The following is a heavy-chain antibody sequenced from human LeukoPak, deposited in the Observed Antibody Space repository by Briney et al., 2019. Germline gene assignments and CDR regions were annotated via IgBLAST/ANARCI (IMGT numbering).Heavy chain of an antibody. D-gene: IGHD6-19*01. Sequence: ASVKVSCKAFGYTFTSYGISWVRQAPGQGLEWMGWISAYNGNTNYAQKLQGRVTMTTDTSTSTAYMELRSLRSDDTAVYYCARRRGYSSGWLRGYFDYWGQGTLVTVSS. CDR1: GYTFTSYG. CDR3: ARRRGYSSGWLRGYFDY. J-gene: IGHJ4*02. CDR2: ISAYNGNT. V-gene: IGHV1-18*01.